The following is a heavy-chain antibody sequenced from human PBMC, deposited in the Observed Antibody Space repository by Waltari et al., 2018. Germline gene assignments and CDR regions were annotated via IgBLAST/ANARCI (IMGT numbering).Heavy chain of an antibody. CDR3: ARYGDYGNYYYYYMDV. D-gene: IGHD4-17*01. V-gene: IGHV1-69*14. J-gene: IGHJ6*03. Sequence: QVQLVQSGAEVKKPGSSVKVSCKASGGTFSSYAISWVRQAPGQGLEWMGGISPIFGTANYAQKFQGRVTITADKSTSTAYMELSILRSEDTAVYYCARYGDYGNYYYYYMDVWGKGTTVTVSS. CDR1: GGTFSSYA. CDR2: ISPIFGTA.